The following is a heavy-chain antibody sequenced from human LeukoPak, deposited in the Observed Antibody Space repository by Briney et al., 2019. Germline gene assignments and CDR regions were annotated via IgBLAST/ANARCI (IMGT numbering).Heavy chain of an antibody. J-gene: IGHJ5*02. CDR3: ARGNWNYVWFDP. CDR1: GGSISSYY. D-gene: IGHD1-7*01. V-gene: IGHV4-59*01. Sequence: KPSETLSLTCTVSGGSISSYYWSRIRQPPGKGLEWIGYIYYSGSTDYNPSLKSRVTISVDTSKNQFSLKLSSVTAADTAVYYCARGNWNYVWFDPWGQGTLVTVSS. CDR2: IYYSGST.